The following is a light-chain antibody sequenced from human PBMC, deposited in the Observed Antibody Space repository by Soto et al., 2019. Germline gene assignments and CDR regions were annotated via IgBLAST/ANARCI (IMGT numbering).Light chain of an antibody. V-gene: IGKV3-11*01. J-gene: IGKJ4*01. CDR2: DAS. CDR3: QQRSKWPT. Sequence: EIALTQSPATLSLSPGERATLSCRASQSVSRYLVWYQQKRSQAPRLLLYDASNRATGIPARFSGSGSGTDFTLTISSLEPEDFAVYYCQQRSKWPTFGGGTKVEIK. CDR1: QSVSRY.